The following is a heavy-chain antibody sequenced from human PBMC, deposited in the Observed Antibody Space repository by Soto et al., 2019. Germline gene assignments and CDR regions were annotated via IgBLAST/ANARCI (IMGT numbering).Heavy chain of an antibody. V-gene: IGHV4-30-4*01. Sequence: VQLRESGPGLVKPSQTLSLTCSVSGASVAGGSYYWSWVRQPPGKGLEWIGYIPSRGRPFYNPSLTSRGTISADTSKNQLSLQLTSVTAADTAVYYCARDTYSGYDFGLWGQGPLVTVSS. D-gene: IGHD5-12*01. CDR3: ARDTYSGYDFGL. J-gene: IGHJ5*02. CDR2: IPSRGRP. CDR1: GASVAGGSYY.